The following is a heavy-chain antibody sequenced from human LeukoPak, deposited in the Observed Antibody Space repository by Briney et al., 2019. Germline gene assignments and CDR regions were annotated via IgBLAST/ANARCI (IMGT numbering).Heavy chain of an antibody. Sequence: GGSLRLSCTASGFSFDNYWMNWVRQAPGKGLEWVASIKQDGSESFYVDSVKGRFNISRDNAKNSLYLQMSRLRAEDTAVYHCARAGRGLRYFDWLTYDYWGQGTLVTVSS. CDR1: GFSFDNYW. CDR2: IKQDGSES. V-gene: IGHV3-7*01. D-gene: IGHD3-9*01. CDR3: ARAGRGLRYFDWLTYDY. J-gene: IGHJ4*02.